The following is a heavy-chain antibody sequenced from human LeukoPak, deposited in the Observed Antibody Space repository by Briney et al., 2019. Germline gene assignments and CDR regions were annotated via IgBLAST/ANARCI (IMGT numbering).Heavy chain of an antibody. CDR1: GFIVSSNY. J-gene: IGHJ4*02. D-gene: IGHD1-1*01. Sequence: GGSLRLSCAASGFIVSSNYMSWVRQAPGKGLEWVSVIYSGGSTYYADPVKGRFTISRDNSKNTLYLQMNSLGAEDTAVYYCARDRVGTTGYFDYWGQGTLVTVSS. CDR3: ARDRVGTTGYFDY. CDR2: IYSGGST. V-gene: IGHV3-66*01.